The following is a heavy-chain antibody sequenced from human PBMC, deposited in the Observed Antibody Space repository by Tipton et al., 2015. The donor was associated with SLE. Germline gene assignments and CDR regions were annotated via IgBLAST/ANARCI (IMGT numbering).Heavy chain of an antibody. Sequence: TLSLTCAVSGGSFSGYYWSWIRQSPGKGLEWIGEIDDSGSANYNPSLKSRVTISEGMSKNQFSLRLTSVTAADTAVYYCASGGLTGVAAIAATVSQNYFDSWGQGTLVTVSS. CDR2: IDDSGSA. V-gene: IGHV4-34*01. J-gene: IGHJ4*02. CDR3: ASGGLTGVAAIAATVSQNYFDS. CDR1: GGSFSGYY. D-gene: IGHD6-13*01.